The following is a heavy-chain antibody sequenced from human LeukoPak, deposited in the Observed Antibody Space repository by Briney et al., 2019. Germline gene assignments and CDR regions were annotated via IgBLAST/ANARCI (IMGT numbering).Heavy chain of an antibody. D-gene: IGHD6-13*01. CDR3: ARSESGDIAAAGPLDY. Sequence: SVKVSCKASGGTFSSYAISWVRQALGQGLEWMGRIIPIFGTANYAQKFQGRVTITTDESTSTAYMELSSLRSEDTAVYYCARSESGDIAAAGPLDYWGQGTLVTVSP. J-gene: IGHJ4*02. CDR1: GGTFSSYA. V-gene: IGHV1-69*05. CDR2: IIPIFGTA.